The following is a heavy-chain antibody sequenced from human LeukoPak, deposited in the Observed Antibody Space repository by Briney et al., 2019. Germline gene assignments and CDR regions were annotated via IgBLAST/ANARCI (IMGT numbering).Heavy chain of an antibody. CDR1: GFTFSGYA. Sequence: PGGSLRLSCAASGFTFSGYAMSWVRQAPGKGLEWVSAICGGGVSTYYAASIKGRFTISRDDSKNTLYLQMNSLRAEDTAVYYCAKGMVRGVIPDYWGKGTLVTVS. CDR3: AKGMVRGVIPDY. J-gene: IGHJ4*02. D-gene: IGHD3-10*01. V-gene: IGHV3-23*01. CDR2: ICGGGVST.